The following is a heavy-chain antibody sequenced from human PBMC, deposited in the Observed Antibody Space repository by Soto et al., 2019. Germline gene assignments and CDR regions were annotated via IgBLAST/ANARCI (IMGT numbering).Heavy chain of an antibody. CDR1: GFTVSSNY. CDR2: IYSGGST. CDR3: ATVISSGYYDANYWYFDP. J-gene: IGHJ2*01. D-gene: IGHD3-22*01. Sequence: EVQLVESGGGLVQPGGSLRLSCAASGFTVSSNYMSWVRQAPGKGLEWVSVIYSGGSTYYADSVKGRFTISRDNSNNTPYLQMHSLRAEDTAVYYGATVISSGYYDANYWYFDPWGRGTLVAVSS. V-gene: IGHV3-66*01.